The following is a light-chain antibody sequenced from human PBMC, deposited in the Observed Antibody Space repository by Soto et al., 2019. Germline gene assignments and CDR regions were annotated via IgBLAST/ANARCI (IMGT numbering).Light chain of an antibody. CDR3: QQYGNSPIT. Sequence: EIVLTQSPGTLSLSPGERATLSCRASQSVSSSYLAWYQQKPGQAPRLLIYGASSRATGIPDRFSGSGSGTDFTLTISRLEPEYFAVYYCQQYGNSPITFGQGTRLEIK. V-gene: IGKV3-20*01. J-gene: IGKJ5*01. CDR1: QSVSSSY. CDR2: GAS.